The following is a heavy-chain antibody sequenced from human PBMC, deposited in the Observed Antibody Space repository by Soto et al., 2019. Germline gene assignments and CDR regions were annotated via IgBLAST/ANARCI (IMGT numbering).Heavy chain of an antibody. CDR3: AGLTFRIDAASHGRSNWFGT. CDR2: IFYTGRT. CDR1: GGSISNPSYY. J-gene: IGHJ5*02. D-gene: IGHD1-1*01. V-gene: IGHV4-39*01. Sequence: SETLSLTCTVSGGSISNPSYYWGWVRQPPGKGLEWIGDIFYTGRTYYSPSLKSRVTISVDTSKEQSSLNLTSVTAADTAVYFCAGLTFRIDAASHGRSNWFGTWAPGTLVTVSS.